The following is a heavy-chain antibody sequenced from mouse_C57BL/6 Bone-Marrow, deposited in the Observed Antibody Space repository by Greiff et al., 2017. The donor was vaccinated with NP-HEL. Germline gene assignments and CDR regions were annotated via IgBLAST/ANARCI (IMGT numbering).Heavy chain of an antibody. CDR3: ASRYYSNYAAY. CDR1: GYTFTSYG. CDR2: IYPRSSNT. V-gene: IGHV1-81*01. Sequence: QVQLQQSGAELARPGASVKLSCKASGYTFTSYGISWVKQRTGQGLEWIGEIYPRSSNTYYNEKFKGTATLTADKSSSTAYMELRSLTSEDSAVYFCASRYYSNYAAYWGQGTLVTVSA. D-gene: IGHD2-5*01. J-gene: IGHJ3*01.